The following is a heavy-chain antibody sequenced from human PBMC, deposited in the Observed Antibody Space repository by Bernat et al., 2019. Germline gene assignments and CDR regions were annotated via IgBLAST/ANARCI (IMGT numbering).Heavy chain of an antibody. CDR1: GFTFSSYG. D-gene: IGHD3-16*01. V-gene: IGHV3-30*18. CDR3: AKGGGAAVGDY. CDR2: ICYSGSNK. J-gene: IGHJ4*02. Sequence: QVQLVESGGGVVQPGGSLRLSCAASGFTFSSYGMNWVRQAPGKGLEWVAVICYSGSNKYYADSVKGRFTISRDNSKNTLYLQMNSLRAEDTAVYYCAKGGGAAVGDYWGQGTLVTVSS.